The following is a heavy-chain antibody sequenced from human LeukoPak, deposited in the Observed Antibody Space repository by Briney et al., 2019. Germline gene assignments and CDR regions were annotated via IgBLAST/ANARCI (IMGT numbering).Heavy chain of an antibody. CDR3: ATERNWELLRPYGMNI. J-gene: IGHJ6*02. Sequence: GGSLRLSCAASGFNFNYVWMNWVRQTPGKGLEWVGRIRTKTEGETTDYAVPVKGRFTISRDDSKTTLWLQMNSLKTEDSAVYYCATERNWELLRPYGMNIWGQGTTVTVSS. CDR1: GFNFNYVW. CDR2: IRTKTEGETT. D-gene: IGHD1-26*01. V-gene: IGHV3-15*01.